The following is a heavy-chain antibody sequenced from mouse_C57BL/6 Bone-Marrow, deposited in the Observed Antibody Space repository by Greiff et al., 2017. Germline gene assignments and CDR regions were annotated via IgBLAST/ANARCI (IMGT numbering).Heavy chain of an antibody. CDR1: GYTFTSYG. V-gene: IGHV1-81*01. J-gene: IGHJ2*01. CDR3: ARSPYITSYFDY. CDR2: IYPRSGNT. D-gene: IGHD1-1*01. Sequence: VKVVESGAELARPGASVKLSCKASGYTFTSYGISWVKQRTGQGLEWIGEIYPRSGNTYYNEKFKGKATLTADKSSSTAYMELRSLTSEDSAVYFCARSPYITSYFDYWGQGTTLTVSS.